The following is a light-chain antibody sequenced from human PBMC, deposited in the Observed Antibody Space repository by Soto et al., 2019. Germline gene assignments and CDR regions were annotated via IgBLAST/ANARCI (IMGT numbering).Light chain of an antibody. Sequence: QSALTQPPSASGSPGQSVTISCTGTSSDVGGYNYVSWYQQHPGKAPKLMIYEVSERPSAVPDRFSGSKSSNTASLTVSGLQAEDEADYYCSSYAGSNNFVFGTGTKVTVL. V-gene: IGLV2-8*01. CDR3: SSYAGSNNFV. CDR2: EVS. J-gene: IGLJ1*01. CDR1: SSDVGGYNY.